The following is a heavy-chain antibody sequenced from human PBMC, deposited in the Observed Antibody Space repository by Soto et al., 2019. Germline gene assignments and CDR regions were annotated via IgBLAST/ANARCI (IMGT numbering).Heavy chain of an antibody. CDR3: GRLEGLATISYYFDY. CDR2: FNPTSGST. V-gene: IGHV1-46*01. D-gene: IGHD3-9*01. CDR1: GYTFINYY. Sequence: ASVKVSCKASGYTFINYYIHWVRQAPGQGLEWMGIFNPTSGSTNYAQKFQGRVTLTMDTSTRTVYMELSSLRFDDTAVYYCGRLEGLATISYYFDYWGQGALVTVSS. J-gene: IGHJ4*02.